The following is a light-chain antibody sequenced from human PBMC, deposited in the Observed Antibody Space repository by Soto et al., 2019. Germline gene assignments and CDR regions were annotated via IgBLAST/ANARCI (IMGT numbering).Light chain of an antibody. V-gene: IGKV3-20*01. Sequence: EIVLTQSPGTLSLSPGARATLSCRASQSVSRYLAWSQKKPGQAPRPLVYGASSSATGIPYRFRGSVSGTDFTVTISGREAEEFAVCYCQQYGGTPGTFGEGTKVEIK. CDR2: GAS. CDR3: QQYGGTPGT. J-gene: IGKJ1*01. CDR1: QSVSRY.